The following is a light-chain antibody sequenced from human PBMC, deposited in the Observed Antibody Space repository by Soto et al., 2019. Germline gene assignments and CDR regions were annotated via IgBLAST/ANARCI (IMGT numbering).Light chain of an antibody. CDR2: GAS. CDR1: QTVSTN. V-gene: IGKV3-15*01. Sequence: EMVMTQSPATLSVSPGERATLSCRASQTVSTNLAWYQQKPGQAPRLLIYGASTRATGIPARFSGSGSGTEFTLTISRLQSEDFAVYYCQQYETWWTFGQGTKVEIK. J-gene: IGKJ1*01. CDR3: QQYETWWT.